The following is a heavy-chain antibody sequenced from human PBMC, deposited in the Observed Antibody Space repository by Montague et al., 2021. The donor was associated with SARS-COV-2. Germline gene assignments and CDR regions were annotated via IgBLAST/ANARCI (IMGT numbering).Heavy chain of an antibody. CDR2: IYYSGST. J-gene: IGHJ5*02. V-gene: IGHV4-39*01. D-gene: IGHD3-3*01. Sequence: SETLSLTCNVSGGSISSSSYYWGWIRQPPGKGLEWIGNIYYSGSTYYNPSLKSRVTISVDTSKNQFSLKLSSVTAADTAVYYCVRQKMGSVTICGLVMHDRWFDPWGQGTLVTVSS. CDR1: GGSISSSSYY. CDR3: VRQKMGSVTICGLVMHDRWFDP.